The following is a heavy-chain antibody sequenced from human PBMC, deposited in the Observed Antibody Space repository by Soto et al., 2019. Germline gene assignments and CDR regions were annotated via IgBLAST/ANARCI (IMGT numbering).Heavy chain of an antibody. V-gene: IGHV1-18*01. J-gene: IGHJ4*02. D-gene: IGHD3-22*01. CDR3: ATDLPTVYFYDSSRYYAGFDY. CDR2: ISAYNGNT. Sequence: ASVKVSCRASGYTFTTYGISGVRQAPGRGLEWMGWISAYNGNTNYAQKLQGRVTMTTDTSTSTAYMELRSLRSDDTAVYYCATDLPTVYFYDSSRYYAGFDYWGQGTLFTVSS. CDR1: GYTFTTYG.